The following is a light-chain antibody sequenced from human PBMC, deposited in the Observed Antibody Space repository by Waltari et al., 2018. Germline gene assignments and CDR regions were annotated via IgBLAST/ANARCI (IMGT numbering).Light chain of an antibody. CDR3: QQYDSSPMYT. J-gene: IGKJ2*01. CDR1: QSVSSIY. Sequence: EIVLTQSPGTLSLSSGERATLSCRASQSVSSIYLAWYQQKPGQPPRPRIYGASSRATGSPGRFSGSGSGTDLTLTISRLGPEDFAVYYCQQYDSSPMYTFGQGTKLEIK. CDR2: GAS. V-gene: IGKV3-20*01.